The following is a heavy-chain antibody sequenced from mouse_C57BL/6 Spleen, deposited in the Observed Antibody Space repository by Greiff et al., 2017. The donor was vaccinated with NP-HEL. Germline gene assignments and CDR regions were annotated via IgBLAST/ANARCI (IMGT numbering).Heavy chain of an antibody. CDR3: TDGYYPDWYFDV. V-gene: IGHV6-3*01. CDR1: GFTFSNYW. Sequence: EVKLVESGGGLVQPGGSLKLSCVASGFTFSNYWMNWVRQSPEKGLEWVAQIRLKSDNYATHYAESVKGRFTISRDDSKSSVYLQMNNLRAEDTGIYYCTDGYYPDWYFDVWGTGTTVTVSS. J-gene: IGHJ1*03. CDR2: IRLKSDNYAT. D-gene: IGHD2-3*01.